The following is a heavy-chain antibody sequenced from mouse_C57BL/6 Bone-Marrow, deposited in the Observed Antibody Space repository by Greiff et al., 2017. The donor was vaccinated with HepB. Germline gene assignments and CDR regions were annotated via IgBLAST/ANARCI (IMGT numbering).Heavy chain of an antibody. CDR1: GISITTGNYR. CDR3: ARERRYQYYFDY. J-gene: IGHJ2*01. V-gene: IGHV3-5*01. CDR2: IYYSGTI. D-gene: IGHD2-14*01. Sequence: EVKLEESGPGLVKPSQTVFLTCTVTGISITTGNYRWSWIRQFPGNKLEWIGYIYYSGTITYNPSLTSRTTITRDTPKNHFFLEMNSLTAEDTATYYCARERRYQYYFDYWGQGTTLTVSS.